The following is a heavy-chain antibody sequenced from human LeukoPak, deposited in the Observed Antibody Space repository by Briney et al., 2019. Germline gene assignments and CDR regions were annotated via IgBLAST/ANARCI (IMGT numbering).Heavy chain of an antibody. J-gene: IGHJ4*02. CDR2: ISSSGSTI. Sequence: LGGSLRLSCAASGLTFSGYSMNWVRQAPGKGLEWVSYISSSGSTIYYADSVKGRFTISRDNAKNSLYLQMNSLRAEDTADYYCARESYYSGYSGLDYWGQGTLVTVSS. CDR1: GLTFSGYS. D-gene: IGHD3-22*01. V-gene: IGHV3-48*04. CDR3: ARESYYSGYSGLDY.